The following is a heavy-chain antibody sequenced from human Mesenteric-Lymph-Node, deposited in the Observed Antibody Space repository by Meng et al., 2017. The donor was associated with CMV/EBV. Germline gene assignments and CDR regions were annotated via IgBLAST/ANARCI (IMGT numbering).Heavy chain of an antibody. CDR3: AKDHDYGDYLFDD. J-gene: IGHJ4*02. Sequence: GESLKISCAASGFTFSSYAMGWVRQARGKGLEWVSAIRGSGSTTYYADSVKGRFTMSRDNSKNTLYLQMNSLRAEDTAIYYWAKDHDYGDYLFDDWGQGTLVTVSS. CDR2: IRGSGSTT. CDR1: GFTFSSYA. D-gene: IGHD4-17*01. V-gene: IGHV3-23*01.